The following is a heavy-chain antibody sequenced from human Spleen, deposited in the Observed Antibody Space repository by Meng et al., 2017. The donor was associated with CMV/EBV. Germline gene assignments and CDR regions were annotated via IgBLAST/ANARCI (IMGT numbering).Heavy chain of an antibody. CDR2: IIPIVGLR. D-gene: IGHD6-6*01. CDR1: RDIFNSYA. J-gene: IGHJ6*02. V-gene: IGHV1-69*10. Sequence: SVKVSCKASRDIFNSYAIAWVRQAPGQGLEWMGGIIPIVGLRNYAQKFEGRVTITADKSTSTVYMELSSLRSEDTAVYYCARFSSSPYYYYGMDVWGQGTTVTVSS. CDR3: ARFSSSPYYYYGMDV.